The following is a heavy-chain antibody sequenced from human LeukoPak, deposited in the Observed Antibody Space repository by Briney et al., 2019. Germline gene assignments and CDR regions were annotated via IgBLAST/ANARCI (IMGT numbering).Heavy chain of an antibody. D-gene: IGHD4-23*01. V-gene: IGHV3-15*01. CDR3: TTAPYDGKDY. CDR2: IKSKADGGAK. J-gene: IGHJ4*02. Sequence: KPGGSLRLSCEASRFTFSSAWMSWVRQAPGKGLEWVGRIKSKADGGAKDYAAPVKGRFSVSRDDSRNIFYLQMDSLKTEDTAVYYCTTAPYDGKDYWGQGTPVTVSP. CDR1: RFTFSSAW.